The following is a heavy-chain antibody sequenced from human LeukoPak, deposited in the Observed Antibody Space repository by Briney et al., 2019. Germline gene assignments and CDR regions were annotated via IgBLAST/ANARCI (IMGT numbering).Heavy chain of an antibody. J-gene: IGHJ4*02. V-gene: IGHV3-43*02. D-gene: IGHD2/OR15-2a*01. Sequence: GGSLRLSCAASGFTFDDYAMHWVRQAPGKGLEWVPLISGDGGSTYYADSVKGRFTISRDNSKNSLYLQMNSLGTEDTALYCCATSDFAAHFDYWGQGTLVTVSS. CDR1: GFTFDDYA. CDR2: ISGDGGST. CDR3: ATSDFAAHFDY.